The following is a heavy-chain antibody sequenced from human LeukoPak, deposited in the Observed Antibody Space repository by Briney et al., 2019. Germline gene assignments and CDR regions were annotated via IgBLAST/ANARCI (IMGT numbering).Heavy chain of an antibody. J-gene: IGHJ4*02. CDR1: GFTFSSYA. V-gene: IGHV3-23*01. CDR3: AKGLDSSGYYVGLGY. D-gene: IGHD3-22*01. Sequence: GGSLRLSCAASGFTFSSYAMSWVRQAPGKGLEWVAAISGSGGSTYYADSVKGRFTISRDNSKNTLYLQMNSLRAEDTAVYYCAKGLDSSGYYVGLGYWGQGTLVTVSS. CDR2: ISGSGGST.